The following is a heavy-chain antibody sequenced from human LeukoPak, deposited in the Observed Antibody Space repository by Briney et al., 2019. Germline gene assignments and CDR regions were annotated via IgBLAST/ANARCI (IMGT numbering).Heavy chain of an antibody. D-gene: IGHD3-16*01. Sequence: GGSLRLSCAASGFTFSSYGMSWVRQAPGKGLEWVSAISGSGGSTYYADSVKGRFTISRDNSKNTLFLQMNSLRAEDTAVYYCAKGGYDYALSASHLDYWGQGTLVTVSS. V-gene: IGHV3-23*01. CDR2: ISGSGGST. CDR1: GFTFSSYG. J-gene: IGHJ4*02. CDR3: AKGGYDYALSASHLDY.